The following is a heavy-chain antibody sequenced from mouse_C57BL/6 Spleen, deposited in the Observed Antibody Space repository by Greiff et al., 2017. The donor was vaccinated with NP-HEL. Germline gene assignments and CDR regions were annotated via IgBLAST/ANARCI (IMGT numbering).Heavy chain of an antibody. Sequence: QVQLQQPGAELVKPGASVKLSCKASGYTFTSYWMQWVKQRPGQGLEWIGEIDPSDSYTNYNQKFKGKATLTVDTSSSTAYMQLSSLTSEDSAVYYCARRSPSYYSNWYFDVWGTGTTVTVSS. D-gene: IGHD2-5*01. CDR2: IDPSDSYT. J-gene: IGHJ1*03. CDR3: ARRSPSYYSNWYFDV. CDR1: GYTFTSYW. V-gene: IGHV1-50*01.